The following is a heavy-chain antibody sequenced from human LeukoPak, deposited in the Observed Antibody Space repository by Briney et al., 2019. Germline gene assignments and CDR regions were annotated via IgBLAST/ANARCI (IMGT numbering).Heavy chain of an antibody. CDR3: ARDLMYYYDSSGYYSYYFDY. CDR1: GFTFSSYW. Sequence: GGSLRLSCAASGFTFSSYWMGWVRQAPGKGLEWVANIKQDGSEKYYVDSVKGRFTISRDNAKNSLYLQMNSLRAEDTAVYYCARDLMYYYDSSGYYSYYFDYWGQGTLVTVSS. D-gene: IGHD3-22*01. CDR2: IKQDGSEK. J-gene: IGHJ4*02. V-gene: IGHV3-7*01.